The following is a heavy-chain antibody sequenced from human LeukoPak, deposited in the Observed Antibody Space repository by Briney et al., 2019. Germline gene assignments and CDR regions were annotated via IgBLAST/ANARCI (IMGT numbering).Heavy chain of an antibody. CDR1: GFTVSDHY. V-gene: IGHV3-53*01. CDR2: MYSGGVV. CDR3: ASPYYGMDV. Sequence: PGGSLRLSCAASGFTVSDHYMNWVRQAPGKGLEWVSVMYSGGVVYYADSVKGRFTISRDNSKNTLYLQMNSLRAEDTAVYYCASPYYGMDVWGQGTTVTVSS. J-gene: IGHJ6*02.